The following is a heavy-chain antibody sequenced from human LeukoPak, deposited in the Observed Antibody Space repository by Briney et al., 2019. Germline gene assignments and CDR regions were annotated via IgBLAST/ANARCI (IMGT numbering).Heavy chain of an antibody. Sequence: PSETLSLTCAVYGGSFSTYYWNWIRQPPGKGLEWIGEINHSGITNYNSSLKSRVTISVDTSKNQFSLRLSSVTAADTVMYYCARDETGDAYWGQGTLVTVSS. CDR1: GGSFSTYY. V-gene: IGHV4-34*01. J-gene: IGHJ4*02. CDR3: ARDETGDAY. D-gene: IGHD7-27*01. CDR2: INHSGIT.